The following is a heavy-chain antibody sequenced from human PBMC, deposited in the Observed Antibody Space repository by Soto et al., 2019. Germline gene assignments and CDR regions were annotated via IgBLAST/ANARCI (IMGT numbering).Heavy chain of an antibody. CDR3: ARENYFDY. CDR2: IKPDGSDK. Sequence: EVHLVESGGGLVQPGGSLRLSCAASGFTFHNYWMGWVRQTPDKGLEWVANIKPDGSDKYYVDSVKGRFTISRDNAKNSLYLQTNSLRAEDTAVYYCARENYFDYWGQGTLVTVSS. CDR1: GFTFHNYW. J-gene: IGHJ4*02. V-gene: IGHV3-7*01.